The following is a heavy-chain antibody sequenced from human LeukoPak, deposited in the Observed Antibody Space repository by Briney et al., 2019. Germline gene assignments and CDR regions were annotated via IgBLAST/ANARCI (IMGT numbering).Heavy chain of an antibody. CDR1: GYSLSELS. D-gene: IGHD1-26*01. V-gene: IGHV1-24*01. CDR3: ATEKDLLLDS. J-gene: IGHJ5*01. CDR2: FDPGDDET. Sequence: ASVKVSCKVSGYSLSELSTHWVRQAPGQGLEWMGGFDPGDDETIYAQKFQGRVTMTEDTSTDTAYLELGSLRSADTAVYFCATEKDLLLDSWGQGTPVTVSS.